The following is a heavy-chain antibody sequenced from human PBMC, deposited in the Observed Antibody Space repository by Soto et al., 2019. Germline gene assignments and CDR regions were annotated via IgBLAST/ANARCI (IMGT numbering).Heavy chain of an antibody. CDR3: ARGSTDHLNWYFDL. CDR2: MNPNSGNT. D-gene: IGHD1-1*01. J-gene: IGHJ2*01. V-gene: IGHV1-8*01. CDR1: GYTFTSYD. Sequence: QVQLVQSGAEVKKPGASVKVSCKASGYTFTSYDINWVRQATGQGLEWMGWMNPNSGNTGYAQKFQGRVTMTRNTSISTAYMELRSLRSEDTAVYYCARGSTDHLNWYFDLWGRGTLVTVSS.